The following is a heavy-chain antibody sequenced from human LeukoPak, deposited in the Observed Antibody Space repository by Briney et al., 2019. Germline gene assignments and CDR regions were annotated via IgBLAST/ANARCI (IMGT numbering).Heavy chain of an antibody. D-gene: IGHD3-10*01. J-gene: IGHJ4*02. CDR2: IKQDGSEK. CDR1: GFTFNNYW. Sequence: PGGSLRLSCAASGFTFNNYWMSWVRQAPGKGLEWVANIKQDGSEKYYVDSVKGRFTISRDNAKNSLYLQMNSLRVEDTAVYYCARVATLLWFGELLSEGFDYWGQGTLVTVSS. CDR3: ARVATLLWFGELLSEGFDY. V-gene: IGHV3-7*01.